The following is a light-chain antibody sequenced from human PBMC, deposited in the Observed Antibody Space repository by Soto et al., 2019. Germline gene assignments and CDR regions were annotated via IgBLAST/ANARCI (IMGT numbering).Light chain of an antibody. Sequence: QTVVTQEPSFSVSPGGTVTLTCGLTSGSVSTSSYPSWFRQTPGQPPRTLIHSTTARASDVPDRFSGSILGSKAALTITGAQADDESDYFCVLYMGSGTWVFGGGTQLTVL. CDR3: VLYMGSGTWV. CDR2: STT. CDR1: SGSVSTSSY. J-gene: IGLJ7*01. V-gene: IGLV8-61*01.